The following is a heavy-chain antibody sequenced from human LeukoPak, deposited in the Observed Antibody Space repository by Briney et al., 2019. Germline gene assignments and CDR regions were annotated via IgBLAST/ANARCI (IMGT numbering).Heavy chain of an antibody. Sequence: ASVKVSCKVSGYTLTELSMHWVRQAPGKGLEWMGGFDPEDGETIYAQKFQGRVTMTEDTSTDTAYMELSSLRSEDTAVYYCAKDARNLGSPLEINYFDYWGQGTLVTVSS. J-gene: IGHJ4*02. CDR1: GYTLTELS. CDR3: AKDARNLGSPLEINYFDY. CDR2: FDPEDGET. V-gene: IGHV1-24*01. D-gene: IGHD1-26*01.